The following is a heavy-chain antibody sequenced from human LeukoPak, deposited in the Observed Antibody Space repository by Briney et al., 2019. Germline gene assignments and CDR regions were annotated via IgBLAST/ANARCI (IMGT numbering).Heavy chain of an antibody. CDR3: AKSAHWTVTPENYFDY. CDR1: GFTFSSYA. Sequence: GGSPRLSCAVSGFTFSSYAMSWVRQAPGKGLEWVSAISGSGGSTYYADSVKGRFTISRDNSKSTLYLQMNSLRAEDTAVYYCAKSAHWTVTPENYFDYWGQGTLVTVSS. D-gene: IGHD4-17*01. J-gene: IGHJ4*02. V-gene: IGHV3-23*01. CDR2: ISGSGGST.